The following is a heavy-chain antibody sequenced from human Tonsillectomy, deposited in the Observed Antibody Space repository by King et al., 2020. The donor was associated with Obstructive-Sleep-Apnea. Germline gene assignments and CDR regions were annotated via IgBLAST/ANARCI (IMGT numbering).Heavy chain of an antibody. J-gene: IGHJ4*02. CDR1: GFTFSNAW. CDR2: IKSKTVGETT. D-gene: IGHD3-22*01. CDR3: VTDDTSGYSY. V-gene: IGHV3-15*01. Sequence: VQLVESGGGLVKPGGSLRLSCAASGFTFSNAWMSWVRQAPGKGLEWVGRIKSKTVGETTDYAAPVKGRFTMSRDDSRNTLYLQMNSLITEDAAVYYCVTDDTSGYSYWGQGTLVTVSS.